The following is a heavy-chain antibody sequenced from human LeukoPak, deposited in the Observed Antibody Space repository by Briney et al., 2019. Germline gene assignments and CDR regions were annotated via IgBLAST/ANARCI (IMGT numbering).Heavy chain of an antibody. CDR3: ARHLALDVPNFAAAPVDY. CDR2: IYYSGST. J-gene: IGHJ4*02. Sequence: PSETLSLTCTVSGGSISSSSYYWGWIRQPPGKGLEWIGSIYYSGSTYYNPSLKSRVTISVDTSKNQFSLKLSSVTAADTAVYYCARHLALDVPNFAAAPVDYWGQGTLVTVSS. D-gene: IGHD3-3*01. V-gene: IGHV4-39*01. CDR1: GGSISSSSYY.